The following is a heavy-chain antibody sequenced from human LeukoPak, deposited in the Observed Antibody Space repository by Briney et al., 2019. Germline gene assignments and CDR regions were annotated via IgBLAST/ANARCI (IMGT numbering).Heavy chain of an antibody. Sequence: GGSLRLSCIASGFTFSSRGMSWVRQAPGKGLEWVSGISGSGDITYDADSVKGRFTIPRDNSKNTVFLQMNGLRAEDTAVYYCTSRPGRVLGVVDLWGQGTLVTVSS. CDR1: GFTFSSRG. CDR3: TSRPGRVLGVVDL. D-gene: IGHD3-3*01. V-gene: IGHV3-23*01. CDR2: ISGSGDIT. J-gene: IGHJ5*02.